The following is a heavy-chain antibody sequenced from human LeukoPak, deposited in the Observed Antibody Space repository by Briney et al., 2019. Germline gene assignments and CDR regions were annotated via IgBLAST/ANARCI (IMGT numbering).Heavy chain of an antibody. D-gene: IGHD7-27*01. CDR2: ISYDGSNK. J-gene: IGHJ6*02. CDR1: GFTFSSYA. Sequence: PGGSLRLSCAASGFTFSSYAMHWVRQAPGKGLEWVAVISYDGSNKYYADSVKGRFTISRDNSKNTLYLQMNSLRAEDTAVYYCARDQNWGSVFYYYGMDVWGQGTTVTVSS. V-gene: IGHV3-30-3*01. CDR3: ARDQNWGSVFYYYGMDV.